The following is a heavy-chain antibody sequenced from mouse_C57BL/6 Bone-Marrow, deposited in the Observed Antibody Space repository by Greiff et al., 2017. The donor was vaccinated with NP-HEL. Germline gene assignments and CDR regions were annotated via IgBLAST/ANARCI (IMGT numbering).Heavy chain of an antibody. D-gene: IGHD1-1*01. CDR3: AKWGYYDSSYYAMDY. CDR2: IYPRDGST. CDR1: GYTFTDHT. J-gene: IGHJ4*01. V-gene: IGHV1-78*01. Sequence: VQLQQSDAELVKPGASVKISCKVSGYTFTDHTIHWMKQRPEQGLEWIGYIYPRDGSTQYNEKFKGKATLTADKSSSTAYMQLNSLTSEETAVYFCAKWGYYDSSYYAMDYWGQGTSVTVSS.